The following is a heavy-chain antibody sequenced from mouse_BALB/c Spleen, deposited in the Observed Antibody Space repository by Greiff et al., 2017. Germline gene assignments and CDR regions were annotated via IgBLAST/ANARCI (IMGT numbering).Heavy chain of an antibody. D-gene: IGHD2-3*01. CDR2: IDPENGDT. V-gene: IGHV14-4*02. Sequence: VQLKESGAELVRSGASVKLSCTASGFNIKDYYMHWVKQRPEQGLEWIGWIDPENGDTEYAPKFQGKATMTADTSSNTAYLQLSSLTSEDTAVYYCNARDGYYLYAMDYWGQGTSVTVSS. CDR1: GFNIKDYY. J-gene: IGHJ4*01. CDR3: NARDGYYLYAMDY.